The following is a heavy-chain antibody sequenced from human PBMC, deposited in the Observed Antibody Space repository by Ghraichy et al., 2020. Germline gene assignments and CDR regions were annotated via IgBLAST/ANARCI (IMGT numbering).Heavy chain of an antibody. CDR1: GGSISSYY. V-gene: IGHV4-59*08. CDR2: IYYSGST. Sequence: SETLSLTCTVSGGSISSYYWSWIRQPPGKGLEWIGYIYYSGSTNYNPSLKSRVTISVDTSKNQFSLKLSSVTAADTAVYYCARGYSSGWAGHWFDPWGQGTLVTVSS. D-gene: IGHD6-19*01. J-gene: IGHJ5*02. CDR3: ARGYSSGWAGHWFDP.